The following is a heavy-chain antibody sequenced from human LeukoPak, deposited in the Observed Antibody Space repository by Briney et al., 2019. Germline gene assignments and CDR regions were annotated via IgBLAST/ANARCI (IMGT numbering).Heavy chain of an antibody. J-gene: IGHJ5*02. CDR2: IQPDGSEQ. V-gene: IGHV3-7*01. CDR3: ASQSYARFDP. CDR1: GFTFSSKW. Sequence: GGSLRLSCAASGFTFSSKWMSWVRQAPGKGLEWVGDIQPDGSEQYPVDSVKGRFTISRDNARNSLFLQMNSLRVEDTAVYYCASQSYARFDPWGQGTLVTVSS. D-gene: IGHD3-16*01.